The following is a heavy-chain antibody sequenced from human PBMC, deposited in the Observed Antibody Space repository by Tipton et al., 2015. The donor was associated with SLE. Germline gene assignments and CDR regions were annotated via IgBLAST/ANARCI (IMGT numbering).Heavy chain of an antibody. Sequence: SLRLSCAASGFTFSSYWMHWVRQAPGKGLEWVSAISGSGGSTYYADSVKGRFTISRDNSKNTLYLQMNSLRAEDTAVYYCAKHSSGWYYFDYWGQGTLVTVSS. CDR3: AKHSSGWYYFDY. CDR2: ISGSGGST. J-gene: IGHJ4*02. D-gene: IGHD6-19*01. V-gene: IGHV3-23*01. CDR1: GFTFSSYW.